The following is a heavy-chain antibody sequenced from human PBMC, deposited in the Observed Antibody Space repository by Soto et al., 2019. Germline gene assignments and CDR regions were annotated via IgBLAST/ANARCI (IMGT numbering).Heavy chain of an antibody. D-gene: IGHD2-15*01. Sequence: QVQLQQWGAGLLKPSETLSLTCAVYGGSFSGYYWSWIRQPPGKGLEWLGEINHSGSTNYNPSLKSRVTISVDTSKNQFSLKLSSVTAADTAVYYCASLGYCSGGSCYASGYWGQGTLVTVSS. CDR1: GGSFSGYY. CDR3: ASLGYCSGGSCYASGY. J-gene: IGHJ4*02. CDR2: INHSGST. V-gene: IGHV4-34*01.